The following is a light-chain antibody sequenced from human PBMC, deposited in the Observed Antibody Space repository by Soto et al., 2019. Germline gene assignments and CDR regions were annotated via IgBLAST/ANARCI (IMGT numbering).Light chain of an antibody. J-gene: IGKJ4*01. CDR3: QQFGTSPLS. Sequence: VVLTQSPGTLSLSPGERATLSCRASSSVSSRDLAWYQHKPGQAPRLLIYGASTRATGIPDRFGGSGSGTEFPLTISILEPEDSAVYYWQQFGTSPLSFGGGTKVELK. CDR1: SSVSSRD. V-gene: IGKV3-20*01. CDR2: GAS.